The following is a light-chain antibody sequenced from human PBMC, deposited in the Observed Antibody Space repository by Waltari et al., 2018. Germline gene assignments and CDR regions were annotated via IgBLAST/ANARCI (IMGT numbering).Light chain of an antibody. CDR3: SSYISGVTLYV. J-gene: IGLJ1*01. V-gene: IGLV2-14*03. CDR2: DVT. Sequence: QSVLTQPASVSGSPGQSITISCTGTSSDVGASNYVSWYQQHPGKAPKLMIYDVTKRPSGVSGLFSGSKSGNTASLTISGLQAEDEADYYCSSYISGVTLYVFGTGTKVTVL. CDR1: SSDVGASNY.